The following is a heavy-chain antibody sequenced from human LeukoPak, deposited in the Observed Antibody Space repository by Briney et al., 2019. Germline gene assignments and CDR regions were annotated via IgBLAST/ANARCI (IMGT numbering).Heavy chain of an antibody. D-gene: IGHD3-3*01. CDR3: TRFYDLGLDY. Sequence: PRGSLRLSCAASGFTFSGSAMHWVRQASGEGLEWVGRIRSKANNYATAYAASVKGRLTVSRDDSKNTAYLQMNSLKTEDTAVYYCTRFYDLGLDYWGQGTLVTVSS. CDR2: IRSKANNYAT. V-gene: IGHV3-73*01. J-gene: IGHJ4*02. CDR1: GFTFSGSA.